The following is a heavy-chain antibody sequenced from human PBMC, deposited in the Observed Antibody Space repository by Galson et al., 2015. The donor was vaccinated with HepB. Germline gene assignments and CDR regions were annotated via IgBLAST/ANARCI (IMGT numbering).Heavy chain of an antibody. J-gene: IGHJ4*02. CDR1: GFTFSSYS. D-gene: IGHD3-22*01. CDR2: ISSSSSTI. CDR3: ARDYYDSSGYYYYSDY. Sequence: SLRLSCAASGFTFSSYSMNWVRQAPGKGLEWVSYISSSSSTIYYADSVKGRFTISRDNATNSLYLQMNSLRAEDTAVYYCARDYYDSSGYYYYSDYWGQGTLVTVSS. V-gene: IGHV3-48*01.